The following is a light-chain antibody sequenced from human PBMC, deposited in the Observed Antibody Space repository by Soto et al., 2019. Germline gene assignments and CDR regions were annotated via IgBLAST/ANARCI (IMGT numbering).Light chain of an antibody. CDR1: QSIGSN. V-gene: IGKV3D-15*01. CDR3: QHYDNWPYT. CDR2: TAS. Sequence: IVMTQSPATLSVSPGEGATLSCRASQSIGSNLAWYQQKVGQAPRLLIYTASTRATGIPARFSGSGSGTEFTPTISSLQSEDFAVYYCQHYDNWPYTFGQGTNLEIK. J-gene: IGKJ2*01.